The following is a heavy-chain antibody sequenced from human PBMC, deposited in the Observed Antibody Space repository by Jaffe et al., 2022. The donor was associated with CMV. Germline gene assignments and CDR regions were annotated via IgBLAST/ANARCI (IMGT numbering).Heavy chain of an antibody. V-gene: IGHV3-43*01. CDR2: ISWDGGST. J-gene: IGHJ4*02. Sequence: EVQLVESGGVVVQPGGSLRLSCAASGFTFDDYTMHWVRQAPGKGLEWVSLISWDGGSTYYADSVKGRFTISRDNSKNSLYLQMNSLRTEDTALYYCAKDMGGYYDSSGYYGTDYWGQGTLVTVSS. CDR1: GFTFDDYT. D-gene: IGHD3-22*01. CDR3: AKDMGGYYDSSGYYGTDY.